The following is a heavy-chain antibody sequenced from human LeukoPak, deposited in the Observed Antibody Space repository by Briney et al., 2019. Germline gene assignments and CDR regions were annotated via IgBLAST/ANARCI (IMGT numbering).Heavy chain of an antibody. Sequence: PGGSLRLSCEGSGFTFGDYGMSWVRQAPGKGPEWVAGISWNSDSTGYPDSVKGRFTISRDNAKNSLYLQMNSLRAEDTAVYYCARDGNYYGSGSYPYGMDVWGQGTTVTVSS. CDR3: ARDGNYYGSGSYPYGMDV. V-gene: IGHV3-20*04. CDR2: ISWNSDST. J-gene: IGHJ6*02. D-gene: IGHD3-10*01. CDR1: GFTFGDYG.